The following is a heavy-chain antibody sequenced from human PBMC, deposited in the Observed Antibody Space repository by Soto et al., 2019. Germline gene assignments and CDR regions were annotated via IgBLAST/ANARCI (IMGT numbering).Heavy chain of an antibody. CDR3: VREQEKWFDP. V-gene: IGHV1-18*04. CDR1: GFTFTTYG. J-gene: IGHJ5*02. Sequence: QVQLVQSGAEVKKPGASVKVSCKASGFTFTTYGFTWVRQAPGQGLEWMGWISAYTGNTNYAQKFQGRVTMTTDTSTSTAYMELRSLRSDDTAVYYCVREQEKWFDPWGQGTLVTVSS. CDR2: ISAYTGNT.